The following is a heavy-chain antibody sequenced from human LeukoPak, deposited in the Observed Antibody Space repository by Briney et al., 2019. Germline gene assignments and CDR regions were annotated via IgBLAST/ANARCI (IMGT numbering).Heavy chain of an antibody. Sequence: SSETLSLTCTVSGGSISSGDYYWSWIRQPPGKGLEWIGYIYYSGSTYYNPSLKSRVTIPVDTSKNQFSLKLSSVTAADTAVYYCASNPPSQDAFDIWGQGTMVTVSS. J-gene: IGHJ3*02. CDR3: ASNPPSQDAFDI. CDR2: IYYSGST. V-gene: IGHV4-30-4*01. CDR1: GGSISSGDYY.